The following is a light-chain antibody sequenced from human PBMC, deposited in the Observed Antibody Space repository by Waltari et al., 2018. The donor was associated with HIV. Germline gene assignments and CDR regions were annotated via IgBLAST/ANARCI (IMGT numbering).Light chain of an antibody. J-gene: IGLJ2*01. CDR3: ASHAGSKDV. Sequence: QPALTQPPSASGSPGQSVTISFTGTRSDVGAFNYVSCFQQHPGKAPKLMIYDVTKRPSGVPNRFSGSKSGNTASRTVSGLQAEDEADYYCASHAGSKDVFGGGTRLTVL. CDR2: DVT. CDR1: RSDVGAFNY. V-gene: IGLV2-8*01.